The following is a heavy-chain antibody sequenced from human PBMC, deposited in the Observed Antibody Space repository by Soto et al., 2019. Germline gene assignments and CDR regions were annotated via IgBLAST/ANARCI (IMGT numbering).Heavy chain of an antibody. CDR2: NSAYNGNK. CDR1: GYTFTSYG. V-gene: IGHV1-18*01. Sequence: ASVKVSCKASGYTFTSYGISWVRQAPGQGLEWVGWNSAYNGNKNYAQKLQGRVTMTTDTSTSTAYMELRSLRSDDTAVYYCARDRMGFWSGLTEWGQGTLVTVSS. CDR3: ARDRMGFWSGLTE. D-gene: IGHD3-3*01. J-gene: IGHJ4*02.